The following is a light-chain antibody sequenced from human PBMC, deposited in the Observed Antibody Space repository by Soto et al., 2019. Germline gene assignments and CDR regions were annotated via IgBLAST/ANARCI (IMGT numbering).Light chain of an antibody. J-gene: IGKJ1*01. CDR1: QSVSSSY. CDR2: GAS. CDR3: QQFGSSSWT. Sequence: ESVLTQSPGTLSLSPGEKATLSCRASQSVSSSYLAWYQQKPGQAPRLLIYGASSRATGIPDRFSGSGSGTDFTLTVSRLEPEDVAVYYCQQFGSSSWTFGQGPKMEIK. V-gene: IGKV3-20*01.